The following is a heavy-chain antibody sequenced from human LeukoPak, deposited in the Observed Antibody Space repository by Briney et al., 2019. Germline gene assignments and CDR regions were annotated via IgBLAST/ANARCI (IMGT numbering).Heavy chain of an antibody. CDR2: TYYRSKWYY. Sequence: SQTLSLTCAISGDSVSSNSATWNRIRRSPSRGLEWLGRTYYRSKWYYDYAVSVKSRITINPDTSKNQFSLQLISVTPEDTAVYYCARGPSPSSWCLYCGGHFDHWGQGTLVTVSS. V-gene: IGHV6-1*01. D-gene: IGHD6-13*01. J-gene: IGHJ4*02. CDR1: GDSVSSNSAT. CDR3: ARGPSPSSWCLYCGGHFDH.